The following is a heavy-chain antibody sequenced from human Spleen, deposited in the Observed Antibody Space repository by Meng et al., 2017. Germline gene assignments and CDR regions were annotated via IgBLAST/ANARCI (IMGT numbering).Heavy chain of an antibody. J-gene: IGHJ4*02. CDR3: ARDSGVVVVVAATKGTLDY. V-gene: IGHV3-53*04. CDR1: GFTVSSNY. CDR2: IYSGGST. D-gene: IGHD2-15*01. Sequence: GESLKISCAASGFTVSSNYMSWVRQAPGKGLEWVSVIYSGGSTYYADSVKGRFTISRHNSKNTLYLQMNSLRAEDTAVYYCARDSGVVVVVAATKGTLDYWGQGTLVTVSS.